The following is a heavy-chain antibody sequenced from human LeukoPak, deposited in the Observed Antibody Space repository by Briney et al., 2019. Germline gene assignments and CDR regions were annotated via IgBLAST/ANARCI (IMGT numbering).Heavy chain of an antibody. V-gene: IGHV3-21*01. J-gene: IGHJ5*02. Sequence: PGGSLRLSCAASEFTFSTYSMNWVRQAPGKGLEWVSSISSGSTYIYYADSVKGRFTISRDNAKNSLYLQMNSLRAEDTAVYYCASQTLNWFDPWGQGTLVTVSS. CDR3: ASQTLNWFDP. CDR2: ISSGSTYI. CDR1: EFTFSTYS.